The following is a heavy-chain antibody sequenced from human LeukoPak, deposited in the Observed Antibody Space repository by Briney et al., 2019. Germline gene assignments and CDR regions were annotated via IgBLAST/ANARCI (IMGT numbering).Heavy chain of an antibody. D-gene: IGHD3-3*01. CDR1: GYTFTGYY. CDR3: ARGDTIFGVVIGYFDY. Sequence: ASVKVSCKASGYTFTGYYMHWVRQAPGQGLEWMGWINLNSGGTNYAQKFQGRVTMTRDTSISTAYMELSRLRSDDTAVYYCARGDTIFGVVIGYFDYWGQGTLVTVSS. V-gene: IGHV1-2*02. CDR2: INLNSGGT. J-gene: IGHJ4*02.